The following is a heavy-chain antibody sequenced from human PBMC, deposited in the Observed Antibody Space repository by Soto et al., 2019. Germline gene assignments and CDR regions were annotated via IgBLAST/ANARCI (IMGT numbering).Heavy chain of an antibody. D-gene: IGHD2-8*01. CDR3: AGGLNGNPHYFDY. Sequence: QVQLVQSGAEVKKPGASVKVSCKASGYTFTSYAMHWVRQAPGQRLEWMGWINAGNGNTKYSQKFQGRVTITRDTSARTADMELSSLRSEDTAVYYCAGGLNGNPHYFDYWGQGTLVTVSS. CDR1: GYTFTSYA. V-gene: IGHV1-3*01. CDR2: INAGNGNT. J-gene: IGHJ4*02.